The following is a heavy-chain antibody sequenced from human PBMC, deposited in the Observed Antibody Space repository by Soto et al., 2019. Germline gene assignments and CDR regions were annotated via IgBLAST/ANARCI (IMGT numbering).Heavy chain of an antibody. D-gene: IGHD1-1*01. V-gene: IGHV3-23*01. J-gene: IGHJ5*01. CDR1: GFPFSIYA. CDR2: ITASGGST. Sequence: GGSLRLSCVVSGFPFSIYAMSLVRQSPGKGLEWVSSITASGGSTFYADSVKGRFTISRDNSKGTLYLQMNSLSADDTAVYYCAPRGTQLWFDSWGQGTLITVSS. CDR3: APRGTQLWFDS.